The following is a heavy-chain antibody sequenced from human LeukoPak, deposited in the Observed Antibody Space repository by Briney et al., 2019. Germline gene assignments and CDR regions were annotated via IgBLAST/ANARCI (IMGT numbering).Heavy chain of an antibody. Sequence: GGSLRLSCAASGFTFSSYSMNWVRQGPGKGLEWVAFIRYDETNKYYADSVKGRFTISRDNSKNTLYLQMNSLRAEDTAVYYCARDRVSDYVWGSYPAYWGQGTLVTVSS. CDR3: ARDRVSDYVWGSYPAY. CDR2: IRYDETNK. V-gene: IGHV3-30*02. CDR1: GFTFSSYS. D-gene: IGHD3-16*02. J-gene: IGHJ4*02.